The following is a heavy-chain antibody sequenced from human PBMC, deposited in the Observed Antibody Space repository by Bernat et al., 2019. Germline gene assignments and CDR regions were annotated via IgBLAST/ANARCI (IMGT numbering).Heavy chain of an antibody. CDR1: GFTFSSYW. D-gene: IGHD2-15*01. J-gene: IGHJ4*02. CDR2: IKQDGSEK. V-gene: IGHV3-7*03. Sequence: EVQLVESGGGLVQPGGSLRLSCAASGFTFSSYWMSWVRQAPGKGLEWVANIKQDGSEKYYVDSVKGRFTISRDNAKNSLYLQMNSLRAEDTAVYYCARDLRGYCSCGSCYYYWGQGTLVTVSS. CDR3: ARDLRGYCSCGSCYYY.